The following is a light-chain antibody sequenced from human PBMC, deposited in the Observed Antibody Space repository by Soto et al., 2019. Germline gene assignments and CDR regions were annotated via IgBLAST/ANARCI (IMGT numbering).Light chain of an antibody. V-gene: IGKV1-5*03. CDR3: QQYYSYSPFT. CDR2: RAS. Sequence: DIQMTQSPSTLSASVGDRVTITCRASQSVSSSLAWYQQKPGKAPRLLIYRASSLENGVPSRFSGSGSGTEFTLTISSLRTDDFATYYCQQYYSYSPFTFGQGTKLEI. J-gene: IGKJ2*01. CDR1: QSVSSS.